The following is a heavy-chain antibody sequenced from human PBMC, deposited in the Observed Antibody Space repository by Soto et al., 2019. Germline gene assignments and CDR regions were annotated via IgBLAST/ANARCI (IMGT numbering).Heavy chain of an antibody. V-gene: IGHV5-51*01. CDR3: TRRDYGPNAGAVAAVVDY. CDR2: IYPGNSDT. J-gene: IGHJ4*02. D-gene: IGHD3-10*01. Sequence: EVQLVQSGAEVKKPGESLKISCQGSGYSFTTYWIGWVRQMPGKGLEWMGIIYPGNSDTRYSPSFQGQVTISADKSIKTAYLQWSSLRASDTAMYYCTRRDYGPNAGAVAAVVDYWGQGTLVTVSS. CDR1: GYSFTTYW.